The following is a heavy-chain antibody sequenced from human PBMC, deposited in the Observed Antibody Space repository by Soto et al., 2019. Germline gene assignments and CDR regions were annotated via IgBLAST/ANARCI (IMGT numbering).Heavy chain of an antibody. CDR1: GGSISSYY. Sequence: QVQLQESGPGLVKPSETLSLTCTVSGGSISSYYWSWIRQPPGKGLEWIGYIYYSGSTNYNPSLNSRLPISVDTSKNQFSLKLSSVTAADTAVYYCARFNWYFDLWGRGTLVTVSS. CDR2: IYYSGST. V-gene: IGHV4-59*08. CDR3: ARFNWYFDL. J-gene: IGHJ2*01.